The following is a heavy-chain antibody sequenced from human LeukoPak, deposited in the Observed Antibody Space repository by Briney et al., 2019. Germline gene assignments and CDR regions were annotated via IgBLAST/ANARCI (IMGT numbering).Heavy chain of an antibody. CDR3: ARAAAMVPAAILKAFDI. Sequence: PGGSLSLSCAASGFTFSNYAMHWVRQAPGKGLEWVAVISYDGSNKYYADSVKGRFTISRDNSKNTLYLQMNSLRAEDTAVYYCARAAAMVPAAILKAFDIWGQGTMVTVSS. CDR2: ISYDGSNK. CDR1: GFTFSNYA. J-gene: IGHJ3*02. V-gene: IGHV3-30-3*01. D-gene: IGHD2-2*02.